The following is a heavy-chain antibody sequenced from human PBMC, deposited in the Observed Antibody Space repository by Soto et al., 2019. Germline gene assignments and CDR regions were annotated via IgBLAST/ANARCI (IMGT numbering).Heavy chain of an antibody. V-gene: IGHV4-30-4*01. CDR2: IYYSGST. D-gene: IGHD1-26*01. Sequence: QVQLQESGPGLVKPSQTLSLTCTVSGGSISSGDYYWSWISQPPGKGLEWIGYIYYSGSTYYNPYLKSRYTISLQPSKNPFSLMLSSVAAADTVVYYCARDHIVGATRCDSWGQGTLVTVSS. CDR1: GGSISSGDYY. J-gene: IGHJ4*02. CDR3: ARDHIVGATRCDS.